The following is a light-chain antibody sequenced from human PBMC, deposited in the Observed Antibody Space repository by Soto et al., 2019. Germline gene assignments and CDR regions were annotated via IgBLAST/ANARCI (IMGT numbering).Light chain of an antibody. Sequence: NFMLTQPHSVSESPGKTVTISCTGSSGSIASGYVQWYQQRPGSAPTTLIYEDNQRPAGVPERFSGSIDSSSNSASLTISGLRPEDEADYYCQSSDGNNMVFGGGTQLTV. CDR3: QSSDGNNMV. V-gene: IGLV6-57*02. J-gene: IGLJ2*01. CDR1: SGSIASGY. CDR2: EDN.